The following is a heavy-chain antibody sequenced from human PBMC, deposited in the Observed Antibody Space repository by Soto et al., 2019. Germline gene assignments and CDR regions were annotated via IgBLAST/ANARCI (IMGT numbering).Heavy chain of an antibody. CDR3: ARDPMVRGVRAIDYYYYGMDV. J-gene: IGHJ6*02. V-gene: IGHV1-69*13. Sequence: ASVKVSCKASGGTFSSYAISWVREAPGQGLEWMGGIIPIFGTANYAQKFQGRVTITADESTSTAYMELSSLRSEETAVYYCARDPMVRGVRAIDYYYYGMDVWGQATTVTV. CDR2: IIPIFGTA. CDR1: GGTFSSYA. D-gene: IGHD3-10*01.